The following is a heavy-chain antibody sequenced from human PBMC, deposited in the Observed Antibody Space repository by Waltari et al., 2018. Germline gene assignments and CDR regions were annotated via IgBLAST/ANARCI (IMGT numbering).Heavy chain of an antibody. CDR2: ISYDGSNK. CDR1: GFTFSSYA. Sequence: QVQLVESGGGVVQPGRSLRLSCAASGFTFSSYAMHWVRQAPGKGLEWVAVISYDGSNKYYADSGKGRFTISRDNSKNTLYLQMNSLRAEDTAVYYCAKGRYSSSWYYFDYWGQGTLVTVSS. V-gene: IGHV3-30-3*01. J-gene: IGHJ4*02. D-gene: IGHD6-13*01. CDR3: AKGRYSSSWYYFDY.